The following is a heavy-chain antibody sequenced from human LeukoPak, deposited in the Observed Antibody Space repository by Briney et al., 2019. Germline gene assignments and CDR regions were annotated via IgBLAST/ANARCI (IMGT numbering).Heavy chain of an antibody. V-gene: IGHV1-69*05. J-gene: IGHJ4*02. CDR1: GYTFTSYY. D-gene: IGHD6-19*01. Sequence: GASVKVSCKASGYTFTSYYMHWVRQAPGQGLEWMGGIIPIFGTANYAQKFQGRVTITTDESTSTAYMELSSLRSEDTAVYYCARDSSGWYTAPAFDYWGQGTLVTVSS. CDR3: ARDSSGWYTAPAFDY. CDR2: IIPIFGTA.